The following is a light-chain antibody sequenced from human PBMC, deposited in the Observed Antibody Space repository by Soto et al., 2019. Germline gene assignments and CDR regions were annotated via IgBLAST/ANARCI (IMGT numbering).Light chain of an antibody. CDR2: ASS. V-gene: IGKV1-39*01. Sequence: DLQMTQSPSSLSASVGDRVTITCRASQTISSNLNWYQQRPGKAPNLLIYASSSLQSGVPPRFSGSGSGTDFTLTISRLEPEDFAVYYCQQFGSSPLYTFGQGTKLEIK. CDR1: QTISSN. CDR3: QQFGSSPLYT. J-gene: IGKJ2*01.